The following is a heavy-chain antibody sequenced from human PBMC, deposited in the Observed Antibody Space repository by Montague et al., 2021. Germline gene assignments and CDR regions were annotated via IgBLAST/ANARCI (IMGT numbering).Heavy chain of an antibody. Sequence: SLRLSCAASGFTFSSYAMHWVRQAPGKGPEWVAVISYDGSNKYYADSVKGRFTISRDNSKNTLYLQMNSLRAEDTAVYYCARSLTSGLLAEYFQHWGQGTLVTVSS. CDR1: GFTFSSYA. CDR2: ISYDGSNK. CDR3: ARSLTSGLLAEYFQH. V-gene: IGHV3-30-3*01. J-gene: IGHJ1*01. D-gene: IGHD6-19*01.